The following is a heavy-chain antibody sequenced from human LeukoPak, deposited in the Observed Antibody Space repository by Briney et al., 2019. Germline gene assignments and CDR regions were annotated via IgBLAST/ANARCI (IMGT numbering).Heavy chain of an antibody. CDR2: INPNSGGT. CDR3: ARGLAEEWELLTGKTYYYYGMDV. J-gene: IGHJ6*02. V-gene: IGHV1-2*02. D-gene: IGHD1-26*01. CDR1: GYTFTGYY. Sequence: ASVKVSCKASGYTFTGYYMHWVRQAPGQGLEWMGWINPNSGGTSYAQKFQGRVTMTRNTSISTAYMDLSSLRSEDTAVYYCARGLAEEWELLTGKTYYYYGMDVWGQGTTVTVSS.